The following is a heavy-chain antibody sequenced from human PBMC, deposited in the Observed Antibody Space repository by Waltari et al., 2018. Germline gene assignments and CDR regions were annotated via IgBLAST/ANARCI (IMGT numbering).Heavy chain of an antibody. CDR1: GGSISSYY. D-gene: IGHD2-15*01. CDR2: IYSSETT. Sequence: QVQLQESGPGLVKPSETLSLTCTVSGGSISSYYWSWIRQPPGKGLEWIGYIYSSETTNSNPSLKSRVTISVDTSKNQFSLKLSSVTAADTAVYYCARDRYCSGGSCYGAGGAFDIWGQGTMVTVSS. CDR3: ARDRYCSGGSCYGAGGAFDI. V-gene: IGHV4-59*01. J-gene: IGHJ3*02.